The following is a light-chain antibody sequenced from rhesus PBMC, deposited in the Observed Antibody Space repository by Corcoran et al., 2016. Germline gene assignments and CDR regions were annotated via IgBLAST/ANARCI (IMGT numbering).Light chain of an antibody. CDR1: QGISTY. V-gene: IGKV1-43*02. J-gene: IGKJ1*01. CDR2: AAS. CDR3: LHYNSDPPT. Sequence: DIQMTQSPSSLSASVGDRVTITCRASQGISTYLNWYQQKPGKAPKRLFYAASSLESGVPSRFSGSGSGTDFTLTIGSLQPEDFATYYCLHYNSDPPTFGQGTKVEIK.